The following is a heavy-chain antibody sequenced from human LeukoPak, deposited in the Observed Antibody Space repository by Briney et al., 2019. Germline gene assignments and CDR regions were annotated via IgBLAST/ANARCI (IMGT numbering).Heavy chain of an antibody. CDR3: ARSLTMIVGIDY. CDR1: GYAFTSYD. V-gene: IGHV1-8*03. J-gene: IGHJ4*02. Sequence: ASVKVSCKASGYAFTSYDINWVRQATGQGLKWMGWMNPNSGNTGYAQKFQGRVTITRNTSISTAYMELSSLRSEDTAVYYCARSLTMIVGIDYWGQGTLVTVSS. D-gene: IGHD3-22*01. CDR2: MNPNSGNT.